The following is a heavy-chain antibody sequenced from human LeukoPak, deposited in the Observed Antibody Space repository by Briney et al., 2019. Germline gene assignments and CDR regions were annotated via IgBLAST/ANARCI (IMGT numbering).Heavy chain of an antibody. CDR3: APEGGSSYDY. Sequence: GGSLRLSCAASGFTFSTYWMHWVRQVPGKGLVWVSRINSDGSAADYADAVKGRFTISRDNAKNTLYLEMNSLRAEDTALYYCAPEGGSSYDYWGQGTLVTVSS. V-gene: IGHV3-74*01. D-gene: IGHD5-18*01. CDR2: INSDGSAA. CDR1: GFTFSTYW. J-gene: IGHJ4*02.